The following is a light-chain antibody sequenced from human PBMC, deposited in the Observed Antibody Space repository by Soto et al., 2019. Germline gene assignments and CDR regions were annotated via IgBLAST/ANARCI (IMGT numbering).Light chain of an antibody. Sequence: QSALTQPRSVSGSPGQSVAISCTGTSSDVGGYNHVSWYQQHPGKVPKLMIYDVARRASGVPDRFSGSKSGNTASLTISGLQAEDEADYYCFSYAATSTLLFGGGTKVTVL. CDR3: FSYAATSTLL. CDR2: DVA. J-gene: IGLJ2*01. V-gene: IGLV2-11*01. CDR1: SSDVGGYNH.